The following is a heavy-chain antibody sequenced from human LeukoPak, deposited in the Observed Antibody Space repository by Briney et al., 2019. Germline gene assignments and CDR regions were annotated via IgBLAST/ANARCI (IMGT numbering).Heavy chain of an antibody. CDR1: GFTFSTYG. CDR3: AKGDALETIIDY. CDR2: IRYDGSNK. D-gene: IGHD6-6*01. Sequence: GGSLRLSCAESGFTFSTYGMHWVRQAPGKGLEWVAFIRYDGSNKFYADSVKGRLTISRDNSKNTLYLQMNSLRAEDTAVYYCAKGDALETIIDYWGQGTLVTVSS. V-gene: IGHV3-30*02. J-gene: IGHJ4*02.